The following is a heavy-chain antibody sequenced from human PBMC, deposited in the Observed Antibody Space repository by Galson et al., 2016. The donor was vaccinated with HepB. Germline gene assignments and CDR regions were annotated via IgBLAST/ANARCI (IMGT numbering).Heavy chain of an antibody. CDR1: GYRFTSNW. J-gene: IGHJ3*02. V-gene: IGHV5-51*01. D-gene: IGHD7-27*01. CDR3: ARRINGNWGDGCDI. CDR2: IYPTDSQT. Sequence: QSGADVKKPGESLRISCEASGYRFTSNWIGWVRQMPGKGLEWMGIIYPTDSQTRYSPSFQGQVTMSVDKSITTAYLQWSGLQASDTAMYYCARRINGNWGDGCDIWGQGTMVIVSS.